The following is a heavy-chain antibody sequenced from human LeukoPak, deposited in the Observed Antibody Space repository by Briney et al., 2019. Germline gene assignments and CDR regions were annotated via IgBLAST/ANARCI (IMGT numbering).Heavy chain of an antibody. CDR1: GGSISSGGYY. Sequence: SETLSLTCTISGGSISSGGYYWSWIRQHPGKGLEWIGYIYYSGSTYYNPSLKSRVTISVETSKNQLSLKLSSVTAADTAVYYCAREPALLRFEDAFDIWGQGTMVTVSS. CDR3: AREPALLRFEDAFDI. J-gene: IGHJ3*02. CDR2: IYYSGST. V-gene: IGHV4-31*03. D-gene: IGHD3-10*01.